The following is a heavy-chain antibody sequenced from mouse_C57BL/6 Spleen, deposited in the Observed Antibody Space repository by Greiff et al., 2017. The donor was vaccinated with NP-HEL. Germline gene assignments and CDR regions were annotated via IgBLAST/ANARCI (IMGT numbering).Heavy chain of an antibody. CDR2: ISSGGSYT. J-gene: IGHJ2*01. Sequence: EVQLVESGGDLVKPGGSLKLSCAASGFTFSSYGMSWVRQTPDKRLEWVATISSGGSYTYYPDSVKGRFTISRDNAKNTLYLQMSCLKSEDTAMYYCARGYGSSPFDYWGQGTTLTVSS. V-gene: IGHV5-6*01. CDR1: GFTFSSYG. D-gene: IGHD1-1*01. CDR3: ARGYGSSPFDY.